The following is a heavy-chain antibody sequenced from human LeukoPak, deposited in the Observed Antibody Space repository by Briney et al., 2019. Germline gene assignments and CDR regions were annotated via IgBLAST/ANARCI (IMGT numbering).Heavy chain of an antibody. CDR2: LYSDGNT. CDR3: ARGVEPLAANTLAY. V-gene: IGHV3-53*01. CDR1: GFTVITND. D-gene: IGHD1-14*01. Sequence: GGSLRLSCAASGFTVITNDMTWVRQAPGKGLEWFSVLYSDGNTKYADSVRGRFTISRDNSKNTLYLEMNSLSPDDTAVYYCARGVEPLAANTLAYWGQGTLVTVSS. J-gene: IGHJ4*02.